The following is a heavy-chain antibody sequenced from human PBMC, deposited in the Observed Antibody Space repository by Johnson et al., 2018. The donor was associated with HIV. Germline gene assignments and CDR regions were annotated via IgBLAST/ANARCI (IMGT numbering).Heavy chain of an antibody. CDR1: GFTFNNAW. D-gene: IGHD1-26*01. Sequence: QMLLVESGGGLVQPGGSLRLSCAASGFTFNNAWMSWIRQTPGKGLEWVSYISSSGGTIYYADSVKGRFTISRDTSKNTLYLQMNSLRPEDTAVYYCASDGWELLGVAAFDVWGQGTLVTVSS. J-gene: IGHJ3*01. CDR3: ASDGWELLGVAAFDV. CDR2: ISSSGGTI. V-gene: IGHV3-11*04.